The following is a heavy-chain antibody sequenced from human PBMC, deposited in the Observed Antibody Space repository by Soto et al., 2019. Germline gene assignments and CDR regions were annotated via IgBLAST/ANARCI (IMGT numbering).Heavy chain of an antibody. CDR3: ARDPQFSGSLSGGGDAFDI. J-gene: IGHJ3*02. CDR2: ISPYNGNT. Sequence: ASVKVSCKASGYTFTTSAISWVRQAPGQGLECMGWISPYNGNTFFAQKFPGRVTMATDTSTNTAYMELQSLMSDDTAVYYCARDPQFSGSLSGGGDAFDIWGQGTMVTVSS. CDR1: GYTFTTSA. D-gene: IGHD1-26*01. V-gene: IGHV1-18*01.